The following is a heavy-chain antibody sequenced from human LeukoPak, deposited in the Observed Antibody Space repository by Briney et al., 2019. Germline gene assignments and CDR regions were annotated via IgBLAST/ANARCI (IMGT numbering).Heavy chain of an antibody. CDR2: INPSGGST. Sequence: GASVKVSCKASGYTFTSYYMHWVRQAPGQGLEWMGIINPSGGSTSYAQKFQGRVTMTRDTSISTAYMELSRLRSDDTAVYYCARVAPNYYDSSGYFDYWGQGTLVTVSS. V-gene: IGHV1-46*01. D-gene: IGHD3-22*01. CDR3: ARVAPNYYDSSGYFDY. J-gene: IGHJ4*02. CDR1: GYTFTSYY.